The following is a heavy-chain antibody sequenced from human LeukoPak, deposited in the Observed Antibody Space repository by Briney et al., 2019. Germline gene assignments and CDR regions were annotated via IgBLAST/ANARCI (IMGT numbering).Heavy chain of an antibody. Sequence: GGSLRLSCAASGLTFSTYAMSWVRQAPGKGLEWVSGINGRGDNIYYADSLNGRFTISRDNSKNTLYLQMNSLRAEDTAVYYCARVHYYGSGSYYDMRGPGTLVTVSS. CDR1: GLTFSTYA. CDR2: INGRGDNI. CDR3: ARVHYYGSGSYYDM. D-gene: IGHD3-10*01. J-gene: IGHJ4*02. V-gene: IGHV3-23*01.